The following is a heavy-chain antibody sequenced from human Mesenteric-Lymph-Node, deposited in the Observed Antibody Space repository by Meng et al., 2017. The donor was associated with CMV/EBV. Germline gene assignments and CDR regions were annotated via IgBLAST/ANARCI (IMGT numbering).Heavy chain of an antibody. CDR2: IIPILGIA. V-gene: IGHV1-69*02. J-gene: IGHJ4*02. CDR3: ASNRCSSTSCYTGLDY. Sequence: SVKVSCKASGGTFSSYTISWVRQAPGQGLEWMGRIIPILGIANYAQKFQGRVTITADKSTSTAYMELSSLRSEDTAVYYCASNRCSSTSCYTGLDYWGQGTLVTVSS. D-gene: IGHD2-2*02. CDR1: GGTFSSYT.